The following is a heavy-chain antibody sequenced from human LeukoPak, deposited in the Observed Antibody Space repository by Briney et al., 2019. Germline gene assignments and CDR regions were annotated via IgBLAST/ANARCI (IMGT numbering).Heavy chain of an antibody. CDR1: GYSISSGYY. V-gene: IGHV4-38-2*02. D-gene: IGHD2-21*02. Sequence: PSETLSLTCTVSGYSISSGYYWVWIRQPPGKGLEWIGSIYHGGSTYYNPSLKSRVTISVDTSKNQFSLKLSSVTAADTAVYYCRYCGGDCYSSNSAFDIWGQGTMVTVSS. CDR3: RYCGGDCYSSNSAFDI. CDR2: IYHGGST. J-gene: IGHJ3*02.